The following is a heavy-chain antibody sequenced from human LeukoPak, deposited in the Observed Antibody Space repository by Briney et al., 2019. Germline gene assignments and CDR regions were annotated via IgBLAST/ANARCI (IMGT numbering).Heavy chain of an antibody. V-gene: IGHV4-61*02. CDR2: IHTSGST. J-gene: IGHJ3*02. Sequence: SETLSLTCTVSGGSISSGSYYWSWIRQPAGKGLEWIGRIHTSGSTNYNPSLKSRVTISVDTSKNQFSLKLSSVTAADTAVYYCARVGALEYCSGGSCYSYHDAFDIWGQGTMVTVSS. CDR1: GGSISSGSYY. CDR3: ARVGALEYCSGGSCYSYHDAFDI. D-gene: IGHD2-15*01.